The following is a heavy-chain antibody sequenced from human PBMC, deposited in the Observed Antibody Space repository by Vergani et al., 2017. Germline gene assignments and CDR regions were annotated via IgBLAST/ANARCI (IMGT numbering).Heavy chain of an antibody. V-gene: IGHV3-11*01. CDR3: AREADCSGGSCSLRYYYYGMDV. CDR1: GFTFSDYY. D-gene: IGHD2-15*01. CDR2: ISSSGSTI. Sequence: QVQLVESGGGLVKPGGSLRLSCAASGFTFSDYYMSWIRQAPGKGLEWVSYISSSGSTIYYADSVKGRFTISRDKAKNSLYLQMNSLRAEDTAVYYCAREADCSGGSCSLRYYYYGMDVWGQGSTVTVSS. J-gene: IGHJ6*02.